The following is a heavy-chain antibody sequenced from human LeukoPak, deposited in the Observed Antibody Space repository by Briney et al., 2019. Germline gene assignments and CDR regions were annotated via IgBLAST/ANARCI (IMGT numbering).Heavy chain of an antibody. D-gene: IGHD3-3*01. J-gene: IGHJ5*02. V-gene: IGHV4-39*01. CDR3: ARHYDFWTGRGFDP. Sequence: SETLSLTCTVSGGSINSSSYYWGWIRQPPGKGLEWIGSIYYTGSTYYSPPLKSRVTISVDTSKNQFSLRLSSVTAADTAVYYCARHYDFWTGRGFDPWGQGTLVTVSS. CDR1: GGSINSSSYY. CDR2: IYYTGST.